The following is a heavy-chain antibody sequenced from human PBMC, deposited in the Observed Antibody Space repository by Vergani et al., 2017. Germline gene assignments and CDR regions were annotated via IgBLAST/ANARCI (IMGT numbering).Heavy chain of an antibody. J-gene: IGHJ3*02. CDR1: GGSISSGGYS. Sequence: QLQLQESGSGLVKPSQTLSLTCAVSGGSISSGGYSWSWIRQPPGKGLEWIGYIYHSGSTYYNPSLKSRVTISVDRSKNQFSLKLSSVTAADTAVYYCARSAYYDFWSGYRIDAFDIWAQGTMVTVSS. CDR2: IYHSGST. D-gene: IGHD3-3*01. V-gene: IGHV4-30-2*01. CDR3: ARSAYYDFWSGYRIDAFDI.